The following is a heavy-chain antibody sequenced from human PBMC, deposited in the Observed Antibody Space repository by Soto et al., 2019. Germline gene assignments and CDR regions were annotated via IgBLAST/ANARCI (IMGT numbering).Heavy chain of an antibody. CDR1: GYTFSSYH. V-gene: IGHV1-18*01. CDR3: ARDLPPVDY. CDR2: ISAYNGNT. J-gene: IGHJ4*02. Sequence: QIQLVQSGAEVKKPGASVKVSCKASGYTFSSYHITWVRQAPGQGLEWMGWISAYNGNTNYAPNLQARVTMTTDPSASTAYRELMSLRSDDTAVYSCARDLPPVDYWGQGTLVTVSS.